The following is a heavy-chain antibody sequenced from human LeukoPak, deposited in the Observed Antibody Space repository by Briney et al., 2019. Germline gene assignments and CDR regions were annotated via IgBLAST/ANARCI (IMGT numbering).Heavy chain of an antibody. J-gene: IGHJ4*02. V-gene: IGHV3-23*01. D-gene: IGHD6-13*01. CDR3: AKEIAYSSSWYPPFDY. Sequence: PGGSLRLSCAASGFTFSRYVMTWVRQAPGKGLEWVSAISGSGGSTYYADSVKGRFTISRDNSKNTLYLQMNSLRAEDTAVYYCAKEIAYSSSWYPPFDYWGQGTLVTVSS. CDR1: GFTFSRYV. CDR2: ISGSGGST.